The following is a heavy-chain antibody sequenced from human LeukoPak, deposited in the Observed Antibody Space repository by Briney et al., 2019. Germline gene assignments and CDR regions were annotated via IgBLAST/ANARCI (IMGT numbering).Heavy chain of an antibody. CDR2: IDPKIGAT. CDR1: GYTFTSYY. J-gene: IGHJ4*02. CDR3: TGGNFYENKGYHTEMRY. V-gene: IGHV1-2*02. Sequence: ASVQVSCKTSGYTFTSYYIHWLRQAPGQRFEWMGWIDPKIGATKYDHFQGRVTMTSDASISTAYIELRRLTSDHTAEHCCTGGNFYENKGYHTEMRYWGQGTLVTVSS. D-gene: IGHD3-3*01.